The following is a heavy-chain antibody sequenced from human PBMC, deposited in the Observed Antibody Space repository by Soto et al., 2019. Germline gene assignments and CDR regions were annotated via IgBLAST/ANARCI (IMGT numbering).Heavy chain of an antibody. V-gene: IGHV1-8*01. J-gene: IGHJ4*02. CDR3: SRTPGDY. CDR1: GYTFINYD. Sequence: ASVKVSCKTSGYTFINYDINWVRQAPGKGLEWMGLMNPKSGKTGYAQKFQGRVSMTRDTSTSTAYMELNSLRSEGTATYYCSRTPGDYWGQGTLVTVSS. D-gene: IGHD2-15*01. CDR2: MNPKSGKT.